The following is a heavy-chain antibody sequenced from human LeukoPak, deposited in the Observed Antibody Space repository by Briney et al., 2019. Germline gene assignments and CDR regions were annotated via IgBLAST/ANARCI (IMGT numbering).Heavy chain of an antibody. Sequence: GGSLRLSCAASGFTFSTFNMHWVRQAPGKGLEWVAVFSSDGRSTFYAENVQGRFTLSRDNSKNTMSLQMNSLRAEDTAVYYCAKSYYYHSGSFDYWGQGTLVTVSS. CDR2: FSSDGRST. J-gene: IGHJ4*02. D-gene: IGHD3-10*01. V-gene: IGHV3-30*18. CDR1: GFTFSTFN. CDR3: AKSYYYHSGSFDY.